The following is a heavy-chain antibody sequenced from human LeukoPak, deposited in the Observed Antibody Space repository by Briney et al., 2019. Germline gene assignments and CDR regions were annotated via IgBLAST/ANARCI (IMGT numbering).Heavy chain of an antibody. Sequence: GGSLRLSCAASGFTFSSYWMTWVRQASGKGLEWVANINQDGSEKYFVDSVKGRITVSRDNAKKSLSLQMNSLRAEDTAVYYCARGSFWSGYIYYNMDVWGKGTTVTVSS. CDR1: GFTFSSYW. D-gene: IGHD3-3*01. J-gene: IGHJ6*03. V-gene: IGHV3-7*01. CDR3: ARGSFWSGYIYYNMDV. CDR2: INQDGSEK.